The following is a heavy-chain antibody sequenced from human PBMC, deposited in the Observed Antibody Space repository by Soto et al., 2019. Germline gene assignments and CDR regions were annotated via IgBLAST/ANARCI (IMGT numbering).Heavy chain of an antibody. CDR2: IYYSGNT. CDR3: ASIAAPGTTHFDF. J-gene: IGHJ4*02. D-gene: IGHD6-13*01. V-gene: IGHV4-39*01. Sequence: PSETLSLTCTVSGGSLGSSSYYWGWIRQSPGKGLEWIGNIYYSGNTFYNPSLKSRVTISVDTSKNQFYLHLSSVIAADTAIFYCASIAAPGTTHFDFWGQGTLVTVSS. CDR1: GGSLGSSSYY.